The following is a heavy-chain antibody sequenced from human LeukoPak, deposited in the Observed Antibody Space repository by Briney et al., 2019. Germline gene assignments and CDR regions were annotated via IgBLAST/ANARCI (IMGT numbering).Heavy chain of an antibody. J-gene: IGHJ4*02. CDR1: GFTFTSHA. Sequence: GGTLRLSCAGSGFTFTSHALHWVRQAPGKGLEWVAFIRYHGSNQYYADSVKGRFTISRDNSKNTVNLQMNSLRVEDTAVYYCAKDEGYSGSYPLDYWGQGTLVTVSS. CDR3: AKDEGYSGSYPLDY. D-gene: IGHD1-26*01. CDR2: IRYHGSNQ. V-gene: IGHV3-30*02.